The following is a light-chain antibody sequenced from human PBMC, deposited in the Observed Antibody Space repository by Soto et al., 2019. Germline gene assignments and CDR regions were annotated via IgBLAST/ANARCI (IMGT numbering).Light chain of an antibody. J-gene: IGLJ1*01. CDR2: EGS. CDR1: SSDVGSYNL. Sequence: QSALTQPASVSGSPGQSITISCTETSSDVGSYNLVSWYQQHPGKAPKLMIYEGSKRPSGVSNRFSGSKSGNTASLTISGLQAEDEADYYCCSYAGSSTYVFGTGPKVTVL. CDR3: CSYAGSSTYV. V-gene: IGLV2-23*01.